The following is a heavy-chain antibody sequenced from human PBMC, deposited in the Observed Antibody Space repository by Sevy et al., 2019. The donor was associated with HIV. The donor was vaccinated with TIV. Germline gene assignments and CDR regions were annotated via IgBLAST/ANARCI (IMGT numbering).Heavy chain of an antibody. CDR1: GFTFSSYA. CDR3: VKLGSGYTYFDY. J-gene: IGHJ4*02. D-gene: IGHD5-12*01. CDR2: IIGSGGTT. Sequence: GGSLRLSCAASGFTFSSYAMTWVRQPPGKGLEWVSLIIGSGGTTYYADSVKGRFTISRDNSKNTLYLQMNSPRAKDTAVYYCVKLGSGYTYFDYWGQGTLVTVSS. V-gene: IGHV3-23*01.